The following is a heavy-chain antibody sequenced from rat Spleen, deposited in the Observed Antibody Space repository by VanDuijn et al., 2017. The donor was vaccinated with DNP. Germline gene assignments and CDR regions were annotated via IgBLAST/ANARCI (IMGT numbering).Heavy chain of an antibody. J-gene: IGHJ2*01. CDR1: GFIISDYY. D-gene: IGHD1-4*01. Sequence: EVQLVEAGGGLVQPGRSLKLSCAASGFIISDYYMAWVRQVPTKGLEWVAYISYDGGRPYNGDSVKGRFTISRDNAKNTLYLQMNSLRSEDTATYYCARHVLPLRVWDYWGQGVMVTVSS. V-gene: IGHV5-22*01. CDR3: ARHVLPLRVWDY. CDR2: ISYDGGRP.